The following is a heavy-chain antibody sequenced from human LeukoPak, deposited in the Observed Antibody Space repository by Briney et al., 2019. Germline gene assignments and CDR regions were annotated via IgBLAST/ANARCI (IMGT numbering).Heavy chain of an antibody. CDR3: ASPRTSYRYTFDY. D-gene: IGHD5-18*01. J-gene: IGHJ4*02. Sequence: SETLSLTCAVSVASISNHYWSWIRQAPGKGLEWIGYISTSGSTNYNPSLKSRVSMSLDTSNNRFSLNLNFVTAADTAVYFCASPRTSYRYTFDYWGPGALVTVSS. V-gene: IGHV4-4*09. CDR1: VASISNHY. CDR2: ISTSGST.